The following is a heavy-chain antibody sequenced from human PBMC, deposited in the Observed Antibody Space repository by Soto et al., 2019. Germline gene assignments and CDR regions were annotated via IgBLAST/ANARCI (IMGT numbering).Heavy chain of an antibody. CDR1: GYSFTRYL. Sequence: LXISCKGSGYSFTRYLIGWVLQMPVKGLEWMGIIYPGDSDTRYSPSFQGQVTISADKSISTAYLQWSSLKASDTAMYYCARRGYYDSSGYYPERSYWYFDLWGRGTLVTVSS. CDR2: IYPGDSDT. J-gene: IGHJ2*01. CDR3: ARRGYYDSSGYYPERSYWYFDL. D-gene: IGHD3-22*01. V-gene: IGHV5-51*01.